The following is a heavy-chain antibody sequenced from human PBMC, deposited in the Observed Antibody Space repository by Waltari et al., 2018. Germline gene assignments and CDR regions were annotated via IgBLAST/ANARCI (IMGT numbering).Heavy chain of an antibody. Sequence: EVELVQSGAEVKQPGATVKISCKASGSTFLAYFMPWVQQAPGKGLEWMGRIDPEDGETVYSEKFQGRVTITADTSTDTAYMELSSLTSGDTAVYYCAPLPGGSGQTFDYWGQGTLVTVSS. V-gene: IGHV1-69-2*01. D-gene: IGHD3-10*01. J-gene: IGHJ4*02. CDR2: IDPEDGET. CDR3: APLPGGSGQTFDY. CDR1: GSTFLAYF.